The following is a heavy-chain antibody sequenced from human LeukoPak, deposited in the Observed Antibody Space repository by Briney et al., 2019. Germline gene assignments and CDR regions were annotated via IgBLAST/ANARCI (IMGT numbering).Heavy chain of an antibody. CDR3: ARDQGSYLDY. Sequence: PGGSLRLSCAASGFTFSSYSMNWVRQAPGKGLEWVSSISSSSSYIYYADSVKGRFTISRDNAKNSPYLQMNSLRAEDTAVYYCARDQGSYLDYWGQGTLVTVSS. V-gene: IGHV3-21*01. J-gene: IGHJ4*02. CDR1: GFTFSSYS. CDR2: ISSSSSYI.